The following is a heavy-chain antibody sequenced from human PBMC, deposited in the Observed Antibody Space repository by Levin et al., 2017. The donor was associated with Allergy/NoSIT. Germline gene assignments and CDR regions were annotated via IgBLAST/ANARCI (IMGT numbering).Heavy chain of an antibody. J-gene: IGHJ4*02. CDR3: AKAYTSGWFPFDS. CDR1: GFTFSSCV. CDR2: ITGSGGTT. Sequence: PGESLKISCAASGFTFSSCVMSWVRQAPGKGLEWVSGITGSGGTTFYADSVKGRFTISRDNSKNTLFLQMNSLRAEDTAVYFCAKAYTSGWFPFDSWGQGTLVTVSS. D-gene: IGHD6-19*01. V-gene: IGHV3-23*01.